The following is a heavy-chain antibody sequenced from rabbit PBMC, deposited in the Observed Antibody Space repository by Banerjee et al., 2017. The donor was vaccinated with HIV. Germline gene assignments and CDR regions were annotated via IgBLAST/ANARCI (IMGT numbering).Heavy chain of an antibody. D-gene: IGHD4-1*01. J-gene: IGHJ5*01. CDR3: VRGVVAGVGWLDL. Sequence: QEQLVESGGGLVQPGGSLKLSCKASGFDFSSYGVSWVRQAPGKGLEWIGYIDPVLGSTPYASWVNGRFTISSHNAQNTLYLQLNSLTAADMATYFCVRGVVAGVGWLDLWGPGTLVTVS. CDR2: IDPVLGST. V-gene: IGHV1S47*01. CDR1: GFDFSSYG.